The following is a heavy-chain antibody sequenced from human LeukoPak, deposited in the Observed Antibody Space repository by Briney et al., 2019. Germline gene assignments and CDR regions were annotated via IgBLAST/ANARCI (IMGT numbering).Heavy chain of an antibody. CDR2: SDGSSA. J-gene: IGHJ4*02. V-gene: IGHV3-74*01. CDR3: ARDDYNRL. CDR1: GFTFSYYW. Sequence: GGSLRLSCAASGFTFSYYWMHWVRQAPGKGLEWVSRSDGSSATFADSVRGRFTVSRDNAKNTLYLQMNSLRVEDTAVYYCARDDYNRLWGQGTLVTVSS. D-gene: IGHD4-11*01.